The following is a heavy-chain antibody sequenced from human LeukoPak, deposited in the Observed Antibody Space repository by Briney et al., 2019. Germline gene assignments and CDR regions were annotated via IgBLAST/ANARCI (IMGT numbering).Heavy chain of an antibody. CDR2: VYSGGNT. J-gene: IGHJ3*01. CDR3: ARESPYYSYAFHL. V-gene: IGHV3-66*01. D-gene: IGHD2-15*01. Sequence: PGGSLRLSCAASGFTVRSSYMSWVRQAPGKGLEWVSGVYSGGNTFYADSVKGRFTISRDSSKNTLYLQMDSLRAEDTDVYYCARESPYYSYAFHLWGQGTMVTVSS. CDR1: GFTVRSSY.